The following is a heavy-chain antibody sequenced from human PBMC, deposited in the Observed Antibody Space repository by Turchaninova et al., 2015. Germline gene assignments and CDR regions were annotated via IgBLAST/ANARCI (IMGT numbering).Heavy chain of an antibody. CDR1: GFTFRNFW. V-gene: IGHV3-7*03. D-gene: IGHD1-26*01. J-gene: IGHJ3*02. CDR3: AKDKIGSGSYSTTFDI. Sequence: EGHLVESGGGLVQPGGYRRLSWAAAGFTFRNFWVGWVRRAPGKGLKWVTNKKQDGRAKYDVDSVKGRFTISRDNAKSSLYLQMNSLRAEDTAVYYCAKDKIGSGSYSTTFDIWGQGSMVTVSS. CDR2: KKQDGRAK.